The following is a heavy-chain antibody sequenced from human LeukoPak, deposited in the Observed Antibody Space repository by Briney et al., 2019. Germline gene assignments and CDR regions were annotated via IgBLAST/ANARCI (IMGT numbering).Heavy chain of an antibody. Sequence: ASVKVSCKASGYTFISYDINWVRQATGQGLEWMGWMSPNSGNTDYAEKFQGRVTMTSNTSISTAYMELSSLRSDDTAVYYCARGRAGSGYYYGTDVWGQGTTVTVSS. CDR2: MSPNSGNT. V-gene: IGHV1-8*01. CDR3: ARGRAGSGYYYGTDV. D-gene: IGHD2-8*02. J-gene: IGHJ6*02. CDR1: GYTFISYD.